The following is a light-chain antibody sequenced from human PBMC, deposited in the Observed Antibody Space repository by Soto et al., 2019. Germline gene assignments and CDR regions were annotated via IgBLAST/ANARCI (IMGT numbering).Light chain of an antibody. CDR3: QHYNSYSEA. Sequence: DLQMTQSPSTLSGSVGDRVTITCRASQTISSWLAWYQQKPGKAPKLLIYKASTLKSGVPSRFSGSGSGTEFTLTISSLQPDDFETYYCQHYNSYSEAFGQGTKGDI. V-gene: IGKV1-5*03. CDR1: QTISSW. CDR2: KAS. J-gene: IGKJ1*01.